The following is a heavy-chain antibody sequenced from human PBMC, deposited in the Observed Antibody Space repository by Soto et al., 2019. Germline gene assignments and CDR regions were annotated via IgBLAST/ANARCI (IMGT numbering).Heavy chain of an antibody. J-gene: IGHJ3*02. D-gene: IGHD6-19*01. V-gene: IGHV1-69*06. CDR1: GGTFSSYA. CDR3: ASPVAVAVDWDAFDI. Sequence: QVQLVQSGAEVKKPGSSVKVSCKDSGGTFSSYAISWVRQAPGQGIEWMGGIIPICGTANYAQKFQGRVTITADKSTSTAYRVLGSLRGEDTAVYYCASPVAVAVDWDAFDIWGQGTMVTFSS. CDR2: IIPICGTA.